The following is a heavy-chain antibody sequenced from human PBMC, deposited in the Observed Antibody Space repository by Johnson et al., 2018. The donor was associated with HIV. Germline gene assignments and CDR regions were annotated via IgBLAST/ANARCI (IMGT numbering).Heavy chain of an antibody. V-gene: IGHV3-23*04. CDR1: GFTFSSYA. Sequence: VQLVESGGGVVRPGGSLRLSCAASGFTFSSYAMSWVRQAPGKGLEWVSAISGSGGSTYHAEPVEGRFTISRDNSKNTLYLQMNSLRAEDTAVYYCATQYNYRQPFDIWGQGTMVTVSS. J-gene: IGHJ3*02. CDR3: ATQYNYRQPFDI. D-gene: IGHD1-1*01. CDR2: ISGSGGST.